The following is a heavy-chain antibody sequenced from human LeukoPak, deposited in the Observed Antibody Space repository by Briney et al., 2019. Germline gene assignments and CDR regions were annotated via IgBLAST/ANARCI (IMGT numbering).Heavy chain of an antibody. V-gene: IGHV4-61*02. CDR3: AKALYPIDAFDI. CDR2: IFISGIT. D-gene: IGHD3-16*02. CDR1: RGSISSGSYY. J-gene: IGHJ3*02. Sequence: TSETLSLTCTVSRGSISSGSYYWTWIRQPAGKGLEWIGRIFISGITDYNPALKSRVTISLDTSKNQFSLNLSSVTAADTAVYYCAKALYPIDAFDIWGQGTLVTVSS.